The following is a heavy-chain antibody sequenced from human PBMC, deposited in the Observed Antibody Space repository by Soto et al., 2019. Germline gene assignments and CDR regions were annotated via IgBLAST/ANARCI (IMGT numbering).Heavy chain of an antibody. Sequence: QVQLVESGGGVVQPGRSLRLSCAASGFTFSSYGMHWVRQAPGKGLEWVAVIWYDGSNKYYADSVKGRFTISGDNSKNTLYLQRNSMSAEDTAVYYCARGSGYGGWFDPWGQGTLVTVSS. CDR3: ARGSGYGGWFDP. D-gene: IGHD5-12*01. J-gene: IGHJ5*02. CDR1: GFTFSSYG. V-gene: IGHV3-33*01. CDR2: IWYDGSNK.